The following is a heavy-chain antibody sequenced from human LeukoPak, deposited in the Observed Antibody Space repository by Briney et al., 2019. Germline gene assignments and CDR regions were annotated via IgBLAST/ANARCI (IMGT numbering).Heavy chain of an antibody. V-gene: IGHV3-7*01. CDR2: IKQDGTEK. D-gene: IGHD3-10*01. Sequence: HPGGSLRLSCAASGFTFSSYWLSWVPQAPGKGLEWVANIKQDGTEKYSVDSVKGRFTVSRDNAKNSLYLQINSLRAEDTAVYYCARDRGYPSYMDVWGKGTTVTVSS. J-gene: IGHJ6*03. CDR1: GFTFSSYW. CDR3: ARDRGYPSYMDV.